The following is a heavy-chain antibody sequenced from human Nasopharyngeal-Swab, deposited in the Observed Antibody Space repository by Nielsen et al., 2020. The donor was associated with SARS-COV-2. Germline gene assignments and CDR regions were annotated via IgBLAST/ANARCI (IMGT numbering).Heavy chain of an antibody. CDR2: ISAYNGNT. V-gene: IGHV1-18*04. CDR1: GYIFTSYG. D-gene: IGHD3-22*01. Sequence: ASVKVSCKASGYIFTSYGISWVRQAPGQGLEWMGWISAYNGNTKYARNLQGRVTMTTDTSTSTAYMELRSLRSDDTAVYYCATRKGLIAGSSGYNYWGQGTLVTVSS. J-gene: IGHJ4*02. CDR3: ATRKGLIAGSSGYNY.